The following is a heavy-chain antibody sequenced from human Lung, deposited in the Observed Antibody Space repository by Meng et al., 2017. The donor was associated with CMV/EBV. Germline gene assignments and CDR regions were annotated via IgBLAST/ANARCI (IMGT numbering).Heavy chain of an antibody. J-gene: IGHJ4*02. V-gene: IGHV3-74*01. CDR2: ITSDGSST. CDR1: GFTFNTYW. D-gene: IGHD3-22*01. CDR3: AREYRLKYDSSGFDF. Sequence: GEXXKISCAASGFTFNTYWMHWVRQAPGKGLVRVSRITSDGSSTTYADSVKGRFTISRDNAKNTLYLQMNSLGAEDTAVYYCAREYRLKYDSSGFDFWGQGNXVNGYS.